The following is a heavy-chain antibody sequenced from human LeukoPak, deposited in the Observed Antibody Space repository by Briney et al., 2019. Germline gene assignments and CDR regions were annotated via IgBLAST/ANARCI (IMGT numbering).Heavy chain of an antibody. J-gene: IGHJ5*02. CDR1: GYTFTGYY. Sequence: ASVKVSYKASGYTFTGYYMHWVRQAPGQGLEWMGWINPNSGGTNYAQKFQGRVTMTRDTSISTAYMELSRLRSDDTAVYYCARVPAASYNWFDPWGQGTLVTVSS. CDR2: INPNSGGT. V-gene: IGHV1-2*02. CDR3: ARVPAASYNWFDP. D-gene: IGHD2-2*01.